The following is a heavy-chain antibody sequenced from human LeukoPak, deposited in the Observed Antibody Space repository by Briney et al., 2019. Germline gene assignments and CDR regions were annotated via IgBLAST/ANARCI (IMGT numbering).Heavy chain of an antibody. CDR1: GFTFSSHA. CDR3: AKMTRWELVVASGFDY. D-gene: IGHD1-26*01. J-gene: IGHJ4*02. CDR2: VSGSGISA. Sequence: GGSLRLSCAASGFTFSSHAMSWVRQAPGKGLEWVSGVSGSGISAHYADSVKGRFTISRDKSKNTLYLQMNSLRAEDTAVYYCAKMTRWELVVASGFDYWGQGTLVTVSS. V-gene: IGHV3-23*01.